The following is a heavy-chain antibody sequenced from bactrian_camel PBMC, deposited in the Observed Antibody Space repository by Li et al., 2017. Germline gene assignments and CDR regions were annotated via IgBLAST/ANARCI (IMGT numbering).Heavy chain of an antibody. CDR2: IYSDAEDT. CDR3: VRSRVLSESNCHGDY. D-gene: IGHD8*01. CDR1: GWFVSALY. Sequence: HVQLVESGGGLVRPGGSLRLSCAASGWFVSALYVSWVRQAPGKGLQWVASIYSDAEDTYYVDSSVKGRFTGSRGNAKNTVYLQMNSLKPEDTAVYYCVRSRVLSESNCHGDYWGQGTQVTVS. V-gene: IGHV3-2*01. J-gene: IGHJ4*01.